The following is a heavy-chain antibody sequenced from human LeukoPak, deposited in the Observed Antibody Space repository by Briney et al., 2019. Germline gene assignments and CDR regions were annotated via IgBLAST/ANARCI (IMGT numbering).Heavy chain of an antibody. CDR3: ARTYYGSGSKGLDY. J-gene: IGHJ4*02. CDR2: MDPNSGNT. Sequence: ASVKVSCKASGYTFTSYDINWVRQATGQGLEWMGWMDPNSGNTGYAQKFQGRVTMTRNTSISTAYMELSSLRSEGTAVYYCARTYYGSGSKGLDYWGQGTLVTVSS. CDR1: GYTFTSYD. D-gene: IGHD3-10*01. V-gene: IGHV1-8*01.